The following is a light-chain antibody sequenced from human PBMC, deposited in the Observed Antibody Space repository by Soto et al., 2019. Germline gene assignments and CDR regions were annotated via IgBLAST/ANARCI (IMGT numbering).Light chain of an antibody. Sequence: DIQMTQSPSSLSASVGDRVTITCRASQSISSYLNWYQQRPGKVPKLLIYKASSLQSGVPSRFSGSGSGTDFTLTISSLQPEDFATYYCQQSYSTPMYTFGQGTKLEIK. CDR1: QSISSY. J-gene: IGKJ2*01. CDR2: KAS. CDR3: QQSYSTPMYT. V-gene: IGKV1-39*01.